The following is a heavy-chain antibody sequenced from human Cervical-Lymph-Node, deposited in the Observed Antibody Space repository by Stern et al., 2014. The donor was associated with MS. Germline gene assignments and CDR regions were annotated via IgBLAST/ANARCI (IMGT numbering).Heavy chain of an antibody. J-gene: IGHJ5*01. CDR2: IYSDGST. Sequence: VQLVQSGPGLVKPSETVSLTCTVSGGSMSSKYWNWIRQPPGKGLEWIGYIYSDGSTNYIPSLKSRVIISLDTSTNQFSLSLTSVTAADTAVYYCARVTGRGTRQNWFDSWGQGTLVTVSS. D-gene: IGHD1-26*01. V-gene: IGHV4-59*01. CDR1: GGSMSSKY. CDR3: ARVTGRGTRQNWFDS.